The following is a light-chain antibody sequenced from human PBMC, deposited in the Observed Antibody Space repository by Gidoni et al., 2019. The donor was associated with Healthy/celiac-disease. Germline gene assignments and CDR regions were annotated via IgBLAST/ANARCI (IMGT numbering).Light chain of an antibody. CDR1: QSISSY. CDR3: QQSYSTRFT. Sequence: IHMTQSPSSLSASVGDRVTITCRASQSISSYLNWYQQKPGKAPKLLIYAASSLQSGVPSRFSGSGSGTDFTLTISSLQPEDFATYYCQQSYSTRFTFGPGTKVDIK. CDR2: AAS. J-gene: IGKJ3*01. V-gene: IGKV1-39*01.